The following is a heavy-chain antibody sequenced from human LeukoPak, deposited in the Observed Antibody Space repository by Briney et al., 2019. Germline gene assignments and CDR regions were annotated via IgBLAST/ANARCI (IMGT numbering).Heavy chain of an antibody. CDR3: ARDPADYSNLFDY. CDR2: ISYDGSNK. J-gene: IGHJ4*02. D-gene: IGHD4-11*01. CDR1: GFTFSSYG. Sequence: GRSLRLSCAASGFTFSSYGMHWVRQAPGKGLEWVAVISYDGSNKYYADSVKGRFTISRDNSKNTLYLQMNSLRAEDTAVYYCARDPADYSNLFDYWGQGTLVTVSS. V-gene: IGHV3-30*03.